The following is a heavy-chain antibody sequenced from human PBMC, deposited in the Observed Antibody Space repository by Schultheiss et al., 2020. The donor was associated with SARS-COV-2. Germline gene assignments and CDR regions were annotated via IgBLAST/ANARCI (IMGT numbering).Heavy chain of an antibody. Sequence: SETLSLTCTVSGGSISSYYWSWIRQPPGKGLEWIGSIYYSGSTYYNPSLKSRVTISVDTSKNQFSLKLSSVTAADTAVYYCARDRFCSSTSCYRGPNYYYYYGMDVWGQGTTVTVSS. D-gene: IGHD2-2*01. CDR3: ARDRFCSSTSCYRGPNYYYYYGMDV. V-gene: IGHV4-59*12. CDR1: GGSISSYY. J-gene: IGHJ6*02. CDR2: IYYSGST.